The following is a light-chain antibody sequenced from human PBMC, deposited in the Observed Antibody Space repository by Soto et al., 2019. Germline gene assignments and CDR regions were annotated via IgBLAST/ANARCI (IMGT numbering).Light chain of an antibody. CDR1: SGSIASNY. J-gene: IGLJ2*01. CDR2: EDN. V-gene: IGLV6-57*02. Sequence: NFMLTQPHSVSASPGKTVTISCTGSSGSIASNYVQWYQQRPGSAPTAVIYEDNQRHSGVPDRFSGSIDRSSNSASLTISGLKTEDEADYYCQSYDSSSVVFGGGTKLTVL. CDR3: QSYDSSSVV.